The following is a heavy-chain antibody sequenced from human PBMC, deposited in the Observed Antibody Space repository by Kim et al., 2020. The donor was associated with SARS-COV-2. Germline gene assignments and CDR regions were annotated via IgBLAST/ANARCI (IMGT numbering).Heavy chain of an antibody. Sequence: ASVKVSCKASGYSFTSHGINWVRQAPGQGLEWMGWISTYDGNTKYAQKLQDRVTLTTDTSTSTAYMELRSLTSDDTAVYYCARSQWESYFDYWGQGTLVTVSS. J-gene: IGHJ4*02. CDR3: ARSQWESYFDY. CDR2: ISTYDGNT. D-gene: IGHD1-26*01. V-gene: IGHV1-18*01. CDR1: GYSFTSHG.